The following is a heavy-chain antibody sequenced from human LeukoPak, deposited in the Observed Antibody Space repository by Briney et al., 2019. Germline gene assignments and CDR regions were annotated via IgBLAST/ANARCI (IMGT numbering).Heavy chain of an antibody. CDR2: FDPEDGET. CDR1: GYTLTELS. J-gene: IGHJ5*02. D-gene: IGHD1-26*01. Sequence: ASVKVSCKVSGYTLTELSMHWVRQAPGKGLEWMGGFDPEDGETIYAQKFQGRVTMTEDTSTDTAYMELSSLRSEDTAVYYCATRGGSYEYNWFDPWGQGTLVTVSS. CDR3: ATRGGSYEYNWFDP. V-gene: IGHV1-24*01.